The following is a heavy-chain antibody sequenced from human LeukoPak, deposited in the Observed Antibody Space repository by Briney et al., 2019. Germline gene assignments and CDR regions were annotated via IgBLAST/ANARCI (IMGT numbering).Heavy chain of an antibody. J-gene: IGHJ4*02. CDR3: ARGRGTYYYDSSGHSHFDY. CDR2: INHSGST. D-gene: IGHD3-22*01. V-gene: IGHV4-34*01. CDR1: GGSFSGYY. Sequence: PSETLSLTCAVYGGSFSGYYWSLIRQPPWKGLEWIGEINHSGSTNYNPSLKSRVTISVDTSKNQFSLKLSSVTAADTAVYYCARGRGTYYYDSSGHSHFDYWGQGTLVTVSS.